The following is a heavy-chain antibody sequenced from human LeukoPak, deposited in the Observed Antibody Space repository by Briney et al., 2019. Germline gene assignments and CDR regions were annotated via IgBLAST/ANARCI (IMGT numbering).Heavy chain of an antibody. J-gene: IGHJ4*02. CDR2: IFDSGST. Sequence: SETLSLTCTVSGGSISSYYWSWIRQPPGKGLEWIGYIFDSGSTNYNPSLKSRVTISVDTSKNQFSLKLSSVTAADTVVYYCAALTPDYGDYAVDYWGQGTLVTVSS. V-gene: IGHV4-59*08. CDR3: AALTPDYGDYAVDY. CDR1: GGSISSYY. D-gene: IGHD4-17*01.